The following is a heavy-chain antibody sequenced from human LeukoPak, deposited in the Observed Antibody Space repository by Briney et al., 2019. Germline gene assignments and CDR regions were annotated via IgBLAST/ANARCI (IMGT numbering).Heavy chain of an antibody. CDR3: TREAASSHSGSYYRYAFDI. D-gene: IGHD3-10*01. Sequence: PGGSLILSCAASGWSFGSYEMNWVRPAPGKGLEGVSYIISRWSAIHYAASVKGRFTISSDNARNSLSLQMNSLRAEDTAVYYCTREAASSHSGSYYRYAFDIWGQGTMVTVSS. CDR1: GWSFGSYE. V-gene: IGHV3-48*03. J-gene: IGHJ3*02. CDR2: IISRWSAI.